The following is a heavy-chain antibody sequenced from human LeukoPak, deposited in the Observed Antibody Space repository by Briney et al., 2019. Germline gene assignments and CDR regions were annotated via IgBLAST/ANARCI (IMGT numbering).Heavy chain of an antibody. J-gene: IGHJ4*02. CDR1: GFTFTSSA. V-gene: IGHV1-58*02. CDR2: IVVGSGNT. Sequence: TSVQVSCKASGFTFTSSAMQWVRQARGQRLEWIGWIVVGSGNTNYAQKFQERVTITRDMFTSTAYMELSSLRSEGTAVYYCAAGWVCSGGSCYYYFDYWGQGTLVTVSS. D-gene: IGHD2-15*01. CDR3: AAGWVCSGGSCYYYFDY.